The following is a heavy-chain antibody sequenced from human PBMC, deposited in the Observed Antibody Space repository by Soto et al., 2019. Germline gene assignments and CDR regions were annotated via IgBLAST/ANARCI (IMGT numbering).Heavy chain of an antibody. CDR2: ISYDGSNK. D-gene: IGHD3-9*01. CDR3: ARDQYDILSVLNY. V-gene: IGHV3-30-3*01. CDR1: GFTFSGYA. J-gene: IGHJ4*02. Sequence: QVQLVESGGGVVQPGRSLRLSCAASGFTFSGYAMHWVRQAPGKGLEWVAVISYDGSNKYYADSVKGRFTIPRANSKNTLYLQMNGLRIEDAAVYYCARDQYDILSVLNYWVQGTLVTVSS.